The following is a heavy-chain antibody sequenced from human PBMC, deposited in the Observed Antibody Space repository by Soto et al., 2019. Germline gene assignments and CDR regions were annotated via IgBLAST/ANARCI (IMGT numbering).Heavy chain of an antibody. CDR1: GFTFSSSW. Sequence: EMQLVESGGALVQPGGSLRLSCAASGFTFSSSWMAWVRQAPGKGLEWVANINPEGSAEYCVDSVKGRFTISRDNAKXXXXXXXXXXXXXXXXXXXXXXXXXWCFDFWGQGTLVSISS. V-gene: IGHV3-7*02. J-gene: IGHJ4*02. D-gene: IGHD2-8*02. CDR3: XXXXXWCFDF. CDR2: INPEGSAE.